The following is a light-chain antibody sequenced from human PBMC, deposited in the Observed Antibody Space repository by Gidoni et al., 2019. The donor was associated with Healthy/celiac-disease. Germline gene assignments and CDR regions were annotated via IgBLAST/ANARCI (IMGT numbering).Light chain of an antibody. Sequence: QSALTQPRSVSGSPGQSVTISCTGTSSDVGGYNYVSWYQQPPGKAPKLMIYDFSKRPPGVPDRFSGSKSGNTASLTISGLQAEDEADYYCCSYAGSYTLVFGGGTKLTVL. CDR2: DFS. CDR3: CSYAGSYTLV. V-gene: IGLV2-11*01. J-gene: IGLJ3*02. CDR1: SSDVGGYNY.